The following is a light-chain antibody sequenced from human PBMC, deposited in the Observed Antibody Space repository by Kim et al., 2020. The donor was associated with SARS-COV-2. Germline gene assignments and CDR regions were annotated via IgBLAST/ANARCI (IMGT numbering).Light chain of an antibody. Sequence: QSALTQPASVSGSPGQSITISCTGTSSDVGAYNLVSWYQQHPGKAPKLMIYEVTKRPSGVSNRFSGSKSAYTASLTISGLQAEDEGDYYCCSYAGNYTWVFGGGTQLTVL. J-gene: IGLJ3*02. CDR1: SSDVGAYNL. V-gene: IGLV2-23*02. CDR2: EVT. CDR3: CSYAGNYTWV.